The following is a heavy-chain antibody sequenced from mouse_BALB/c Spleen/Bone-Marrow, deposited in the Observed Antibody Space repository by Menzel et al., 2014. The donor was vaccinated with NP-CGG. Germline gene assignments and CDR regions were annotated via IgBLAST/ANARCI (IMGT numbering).Heavy chain of an antibody. CDR2: FYPGDGDT. J-gene: IGHJ2*01. CDR1: GLPFSAYG. D-gene: IGHD1-1*01. V-gene: IGHV1-80*01. Sequence: QVQLQQPGAELVRPGPSVRISCKALGLPFSAYGWNWWGKRPEQGLEWIGRFYPGDGDTNYNGKFKDKATLTADKSSSTAYMQLSSLTSEASAVYFCAKSGYGSFDYWGQGTTLTVSS. CDR3: AKSGYGSFDY.